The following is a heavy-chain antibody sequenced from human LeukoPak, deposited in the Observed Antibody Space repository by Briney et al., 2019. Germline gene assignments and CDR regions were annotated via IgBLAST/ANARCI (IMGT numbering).Heavy chain of an antibody. Sequence: PSETLSLTCTVSGGSISSYYWSRIRQPPGKGLEWIGYIYYSGSTNYNPSLKSRVTISVDTSKNQFSLKLSSVTAADTAVYYCARHGSQHWGQGTLVTVSS. J-gene: IGHJ1*01. V-gene: IGHV4-59*08. CDR2: IYYSGST. CDR1: GGSISSYY. D-gene: IGHD3-10*01. CDR3: ARHGSQH.